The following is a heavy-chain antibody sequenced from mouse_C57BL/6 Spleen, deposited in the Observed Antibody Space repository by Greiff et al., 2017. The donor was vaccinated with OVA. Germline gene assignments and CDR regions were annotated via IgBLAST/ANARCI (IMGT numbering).Heavy chain of an antibody. CDR3: ARSATGTEDY. V-gene: IGHV1-82*01. D-gene: IGHD4-1*02. Sequence: QVQLKESGPELVKPGASVKISCKASGYAFSSSWMNWVKQRPGKGLEWIGRIYPGDGDTNYNGKFKGKATLTADKSSSTAYMQLSSLTSEDSAVYFCARSATGTEDYWGQGTTLTVSS. CDR1: GYAFSSSW. J-gene: IGHJ2*01. CDR2: IYPGDGDT.